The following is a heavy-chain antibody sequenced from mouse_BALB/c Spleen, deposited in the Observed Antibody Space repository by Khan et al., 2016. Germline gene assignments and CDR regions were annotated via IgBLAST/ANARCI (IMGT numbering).Heavy chain of an antibody. CDR1: GFTFSNYF. J-gene: IGHJ2*01. V-gene: IGHV5-4*02. CDR2: INNDGSYT. Sequence: EVELVESGGGLVKPGGSLKLSCAASGFTFSNYFMYWIRQTPEQRLEWVATINNDGSYTYYPDSVKGRFTISRDNAKHNLYLQMSSLKSEDTAIYYCSSFDYWGQGTTLTVSS. CDR3: SSFDY.